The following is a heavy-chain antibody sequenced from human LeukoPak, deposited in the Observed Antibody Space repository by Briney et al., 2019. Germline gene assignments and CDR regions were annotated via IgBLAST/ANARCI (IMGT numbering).Heavy chain of an antibody. CDR3: AKDSVWFGEYTEYYFDS. D-gene: IGHD3-10*01. CDR1: GFTFSSYG. CDR2: IRYDGSNE. V-gene: IGHV3-30*02. J-gene: IGHJ4*02. Sequence: GGSLRLSCAASGFTFSSYGMHWVRQAPGKGLEWVAFIRYDGSNEYYADSVKGRFTTSRDNPNNTLYLQMNSLRAEDTAVYYCAKDSVWFGEYTEYYFDSWGQGTLVTVSS.